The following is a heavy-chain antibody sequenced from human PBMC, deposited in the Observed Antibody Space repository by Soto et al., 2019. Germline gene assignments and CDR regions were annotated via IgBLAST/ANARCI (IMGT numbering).Heavy chain of an antibody. Sequence: QVQLVQSGAEVKKPGSSVKVSCKASGGTFSSYTISWVRQAPGQGLEWMGRIIPILDIPDYAQNFQGRVTITADKSTRTVYMDLSSLRSEDTAVYYGATDGDILTGYIDYWGQGTLVTVSS. J-gene: IGHJ4*02. CDR3: ATDGDILTGYIDY. D-gene: IGHD3-9*01. V-gene: IGHV1-69*08. CDR1: GGTFSSYT. CDR2: IIPILDIP.